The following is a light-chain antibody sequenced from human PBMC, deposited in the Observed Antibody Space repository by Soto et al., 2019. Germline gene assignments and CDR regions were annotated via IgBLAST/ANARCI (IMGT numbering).Light chain of an antibody. J-gene: IGKJ1*01. V-gene: IGKV1-39*01. CDR2: AAS. CDR1: QSISNH. CDR3: QQSFSIPWT. Sequence: IRMTQSPSSLSASTGDRVIITCRASQSISNHLNWYQQKPGRAPKLLIYAASSLQSGVPSRFSGSGSRADFTLTISSLQPEDFATYYCQQSFSIPWTFGQGTKVDIK.